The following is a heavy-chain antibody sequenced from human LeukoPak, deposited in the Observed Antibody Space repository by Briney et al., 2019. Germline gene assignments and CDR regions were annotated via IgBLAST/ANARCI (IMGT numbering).Heavy chain of an antibody. V-gene: IGHV1-2*02. CDR3: PEKTPLCSSTSCYNFDP. J-gene: IGHJ5*02. Sequence: ASVKVSCTASGYTFSNYDLHWVRQAPGQGLEWMGWINPNSGGTNYAQKLQGRVTMTRDTSISTAYMELTRIRSYDTAECLRPEKTPLCSSTSCYNFDPWGQGTLVTVSS. CDR1: GYTFSNYD. D-gene: IGHD2-2*02. CDR2: INPNSGGT.